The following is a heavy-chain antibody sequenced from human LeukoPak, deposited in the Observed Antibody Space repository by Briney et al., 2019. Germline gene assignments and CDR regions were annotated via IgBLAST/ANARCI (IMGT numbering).Heavy chain of an antibody. CDR2: IISSGSTI. CDR3: ARVNQDIVVVPAAMCWFDP. Sequence: GGSLRLSCAASGFTFSDYYMSWIRQAPGKGLEWVSYIISSGSTIYYADSVKGRFTISRDNAKNSLYLQMNSLRAEDTAVYYCARVNQDIVVVPAAMCWFDPWGQGTLVTVSS. CDR1: GFTFSDYY. J-gene: IGHJ5*02. D-gene: IGHD2-2*01. V-gene: IGHV3-11*01.